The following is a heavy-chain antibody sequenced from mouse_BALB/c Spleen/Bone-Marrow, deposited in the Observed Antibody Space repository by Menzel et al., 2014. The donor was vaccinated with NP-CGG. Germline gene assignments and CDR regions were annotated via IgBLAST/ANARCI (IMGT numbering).Heavy chain of an antibody. V-gene: IGHV1-4*01. D-gene: IGHD4-1*01. CDR2: INPSSGYT. Sequence: QVQLQQPGAELARPGASVKMSCKASGYTFTSYTMHWVKQRPGQGLEWIGNINPSSGYTNYNQKFKDKATLTADKSSSTAYMQLSSLTSEDSAVYYCARERNWDSFAYWGQGTLVTVSA. CDR1: GYTFTSYT. CDR3: ARERNWDSFAY. J-gene: IGHJ3*01.